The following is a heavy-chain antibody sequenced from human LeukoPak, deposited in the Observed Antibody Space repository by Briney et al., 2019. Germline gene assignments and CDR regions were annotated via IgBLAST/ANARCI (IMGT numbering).Heavy chain of an antibody. Sequence: SVKVSCKASGGTFISYAISWVRQAPGQGLEWMGGIIPIFDTANYVQKFQGRVTITADKSTSTAYMEPSSLRSEDAGVYYCASTTVRGVIKIPTYYYYGMDVWGKGTTVTGSS. D-gene: IGHD3-10*01. CDR2: IIPIFDTA. CDR3: ASTTVRGVIKIPTYYYYGMDV. J-gene: IGHJ6*04. CDR1: GGTFISYA. V-gene: IGHV1-69*06.